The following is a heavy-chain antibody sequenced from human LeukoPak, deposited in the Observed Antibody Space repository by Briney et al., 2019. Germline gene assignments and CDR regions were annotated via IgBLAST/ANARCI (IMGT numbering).Heavy chain of an antibody. J-gene: IGHJ4*02. CDR3: VRELPPVVQYYFDY. V-gene: IGHV3-33*08. Sequence: GGSLRLSCAASGFTFSSYAMSWVRQAPGKGLEWVAVIWYDESNKYYADSVKGRFTISRDNSRNTLYLQMNSLRAEDTAVYYCVRELPPVVQYYFDYWGPGTLVTVSS. CDR1: GFTFSSYA. D-gene: IGHD3-22*01. CDR2: IWYDESNK.